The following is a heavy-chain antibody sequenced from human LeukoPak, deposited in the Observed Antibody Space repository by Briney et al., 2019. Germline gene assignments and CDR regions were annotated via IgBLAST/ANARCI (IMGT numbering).Heavy chain of an antibody. CDR2: IYTSGST. Sequence: SQTLSLTCAVSGGSISSGGYSWSWIRQPAGKGLEWIGRIYTSGSTNYNPSLKSRVTMSVDTSKNQFSLKLSSVTAADTAVYYCARDMPLGLVVVPHDYWGQGTLVTVSS. D-gene: IGHD2-2*01. CDR1: GGSISSGGYS. V-gene: IGHV4-61*02. J-gene: IGHJ4*02. CDR3: ARDMPLGLVVVPHDY.